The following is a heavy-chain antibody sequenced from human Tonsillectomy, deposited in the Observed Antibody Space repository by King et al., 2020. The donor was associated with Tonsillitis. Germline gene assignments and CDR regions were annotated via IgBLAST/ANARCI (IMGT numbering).Heavy chain of an antibody. Sequence: QLVQSGAEVKKPGASVKVSCKASGYTFTNYDINWVRQATGQGLQWMGWMNPNSGNTVYAQKFQGRVTMTSNTSVSTAYMELSSLRSEDTAVYYCAVSGGSVDVWGQGTTVTVSS. V-gene: IGHV1-8*02. CDR3: AVSGGSVDV. CDR2: MNPNSGNT. J-gene: IGHJ6*02. CDR1: GYTFTNYD. D-gene: IGHD3-10*01.